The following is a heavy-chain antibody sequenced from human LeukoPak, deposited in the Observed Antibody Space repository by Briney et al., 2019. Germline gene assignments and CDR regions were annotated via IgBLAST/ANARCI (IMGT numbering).Heavy chain of an antibody. Sequence: GGSLRLSCAASGFTFSSYSMNWVRQAPGKGLEWVSYISSSSNIIYYAVSVKGRFTISRDNAKNSLYLQINSLKAEDTAVYYCARVVDYGDYEGAFDIWGQGTMVTVSP. CDR3: ARVVDYGDYEGAFDI. D-gene: IGHD4-17*01. V-gene: IGHV3-48*04. CDR2: ISSSSNII. J-gene: IGHJ3*02. CDR1: GFTFSSYS.